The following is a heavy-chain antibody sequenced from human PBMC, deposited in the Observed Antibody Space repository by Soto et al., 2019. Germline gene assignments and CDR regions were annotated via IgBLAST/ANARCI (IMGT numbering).Heavy chain of an antibody. CDR3: ARRARPMGCSGGSCYDPSFDY. J-gene: IGHJ4*02. V-gene: IGHV4-39*01. CDR1: GGSISSSSYY. CDR2: IYDSGNT. D-gene: IGHD2-15*01. Sequence: PSETLSLTCTVSGGSISSSSYYWGWIRQPPGKGLEGIGSIYDSGNTYYNPSLKSRVTISVDTSKNQFSLKLSSVTAADTAVYYCARRARPMGCSGGSCYDPSFDYWGQGTLVTVSS.